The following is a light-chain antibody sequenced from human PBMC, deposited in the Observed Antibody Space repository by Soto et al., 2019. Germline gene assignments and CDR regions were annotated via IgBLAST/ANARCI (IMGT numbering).Light chain of an antibody. CDR1: QSLLHSNGYNY. Sequence: DIVMTQSPLSLPVTPGEPASISCRSSQSLLHSNGYNYLDWYLQKPGQSPQLLIYLGSNRASGVPARFSGSGSGTEFTLTISSLQSEDFAVYSCLQYHNLWAFGQGTKVDIK. J-gene: IGKJ1*01. CDR2: LGS. V-gene: IGKV2-28*01. CDR3: LQYHNLWA.